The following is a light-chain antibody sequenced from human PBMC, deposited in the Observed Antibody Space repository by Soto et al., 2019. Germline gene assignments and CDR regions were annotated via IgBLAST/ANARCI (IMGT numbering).Light chain of an antibody. CDR1: QSISSY. J-gene: IGKJ5*01. V-gene: IGKV1-39*01. CDR2: AAS. Sequence: DSQLTHARSSLSESVVDRGTITCRASQSISSYLNWYQQKPGKAPKLLIYAASNLESGVASRFSGSGSGTDFTLTISSLQPEDFAAYYCQQSCSSPNTFGQGTQLEI. CDR3: QQSCSSPNT.